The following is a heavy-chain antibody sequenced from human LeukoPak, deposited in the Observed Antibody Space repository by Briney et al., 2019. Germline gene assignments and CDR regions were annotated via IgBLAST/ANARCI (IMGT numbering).Heavy chain of an antibody. CDR3: ARDGGNRLGYYYYYYMDV. Sequence: PSETLSLTCTVSGGSISSHYWSWIRQPPGKGLECIGYIYYSGSTNYNPSLKSRVTISVDTSKNQFSLKLSAVTAADTAVYYCARDGGNRLGYYYYYYMDVWGKGTTVTVSS. CDR2: IYYSGST. CDR1: GGSISSHY. J-gene: IGHJ6*03. D-gene: IGHD2/OR15-2a*01. V-gene: IGHV4-59*11.